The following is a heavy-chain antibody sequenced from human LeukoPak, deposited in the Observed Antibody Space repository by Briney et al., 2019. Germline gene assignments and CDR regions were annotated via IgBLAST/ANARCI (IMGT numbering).Heavy chain of an antibody. CDR3: AKAGSGFYGSGSEYYFDY. CDR2: ISGSGGNT. J-gene: IGHJ4*02. D-gene: IGHD3-10*01. V-gene: IGHV3-23*01. Sequence: PGGSLRLSCAASGFTFSSYAMSWVRQAPGKGLEWVSGISGSGGNTYYADSVKGRFTISRDNSKDTLYLQMNSLTAEDTAVYYCAKAGSGFYGSGSEYYFDYWGQGTLVTVSS. CDR1: GFTFSSYA.